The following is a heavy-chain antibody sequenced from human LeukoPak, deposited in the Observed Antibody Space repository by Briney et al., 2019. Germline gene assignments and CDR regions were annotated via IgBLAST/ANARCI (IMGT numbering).Heavy chain of an antibody. J-gene: IGHJ4*02. CDR3: ARFPPRARESSER. D-gene: IGHD6-25*01. CDR1: GGSFSGYY. V-gene: IGHV4-34*01. Sequence: SETLSLTCAVYGGSFSGYYWSWIRQPPGKGLEWIGEINHSGSTNYNPSLKSRVTISVDTSKNQFSLKLSSVTAADTAVYYCARFPPRARESSERWGQGTLVTVSS. CDR2: INHSGST.